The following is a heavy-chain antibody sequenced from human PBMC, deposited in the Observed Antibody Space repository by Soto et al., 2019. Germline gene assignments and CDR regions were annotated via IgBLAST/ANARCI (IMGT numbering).Heavy chain of an antibody. J-gene: IGHJ4*02. CDR2: IDDNGSRT. CDR3: IRDIAAAGTH. Sequence: EVQLVESGGDLVQPGGALRLSCAASGYTFSANWMDWVRQAPGKGLVWVARIDDNGSRTNYGDSVKGRFTISRDNAKNTLFLQMNSLRAEDTAMYYCIRDIAAAGTHWGQGTLVTVSS. D-gene: IGHD6-13*01. V-gene: IGHV3-74*01. CDR1: GYTFSANW.